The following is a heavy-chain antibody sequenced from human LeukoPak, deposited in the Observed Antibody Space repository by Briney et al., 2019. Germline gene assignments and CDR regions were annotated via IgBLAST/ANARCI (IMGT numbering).Heavy chain of an antibody. J-gene: IGHJ6*02. Sequence: PGRSLRLTCAASGFTFSSFGMHWVRQAPGKGPEWVAVTWFDGSKKYYADSVKGRFTISRDNSKNTLSLQMNSLRAEDTAVYYCARVGNITTFGMDVWGQGTTVTVSS. CDR3: ARVGNITTFGMDV. CDR1: GFTFSSFG. CDR2: TWFDGSKK. V-gene: IGHV3-33*01. D-gene: IGHD3-9*01.